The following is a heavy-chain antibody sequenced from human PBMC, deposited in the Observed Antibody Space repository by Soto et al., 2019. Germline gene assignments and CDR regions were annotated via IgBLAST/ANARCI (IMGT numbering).Heavy chain of an antibody. CDR1: GFTFINYW. Sequence: EVQLVESGGGLVQPGGSLRLACTASGFTFINYWMTWVRQAPGKGLEWVANIIKDGSEKNYVDSVKGRFTISRDNAKNSLYLEMNNLRVEDTAVYYCARDWGGLGFWGQGTLVTVSS. CDR2: IIKDGSEK. V-gene: IGHV3-7*03. J-gene: IGHJ4*02. D-gene: IGHD3-10*01. CDR3: ARDWGGLGF.